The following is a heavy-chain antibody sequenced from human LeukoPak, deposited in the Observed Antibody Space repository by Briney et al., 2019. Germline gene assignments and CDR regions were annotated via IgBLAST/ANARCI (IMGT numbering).Heavy chain of an antibody. CDR1: GFPFSSYS. CDR3: ARDPAAAGSVWLDP. CDR2: ITTRSSYI. V-gene: IGHV3-21*01. D-gene: IGHD6-13*01. J-gene: IGHJ5*02. Sequence: GGSLRLSCAASGFPFSSYSMNWVRQAPGKGLEWDSSITTRSSYIYYADSVKGRFTISRDDAKSSLYLQMSSLRAEDTAVYYCARDPAAAGSVWLDPWGQGILVTVSS.